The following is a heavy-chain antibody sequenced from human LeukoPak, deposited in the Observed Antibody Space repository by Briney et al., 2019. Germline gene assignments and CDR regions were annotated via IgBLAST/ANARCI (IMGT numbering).Heavy chain of an antibody. Sequence: SETLSLTCTVSGGSISSSSYYWGWIRQPPGKGLEWIGRIYYSGSTYYNPSLKSRVIISVDTSKNQFSLKVSSVTAADTAVYYCARDRTSSSSPYYFDYWGQGTLVTVSS. CDR1: GGSISSSSYY. CDR3: ARDRTSSSSPYYFDY. D-gene: IGHD6-6*01. V-gene: IGHV4-39*02. CDR2: IYYSGST. J-gene: IGHJ4*02.